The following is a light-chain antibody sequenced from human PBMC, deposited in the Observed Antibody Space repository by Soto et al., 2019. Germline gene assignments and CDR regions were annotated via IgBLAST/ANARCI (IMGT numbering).Light chain of an antibody. V-gene: IGKV1-39*01. Sequence: DIQMTQSPSSLSASVGDRVTITCRASQSISSYLNWYQQKPGKAPKLLIYAASSLQSGVPSRFGGIGSGTDFTLTISRLQPEYFATYYCQQSYSTPRTFGQGTKLELK. CDR1: QSISSY. CDR3: QQSYSTPRT. CDR2: AAS. J-gene: IGKJ2*01.